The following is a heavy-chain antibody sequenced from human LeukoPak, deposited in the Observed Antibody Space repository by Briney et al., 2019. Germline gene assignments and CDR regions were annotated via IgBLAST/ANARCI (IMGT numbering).Heavy chain of an antibody. CDR2: IYYSGST. J-gene: IGHJ5*02. D-gene: IGHD3-22*01. CDR1: GGSISSYY. CDR3: ARHYYDSSGYYNNWFDP. Sequence: PSETLSLTCTVSGGSISSYYWSWIRQPPGKGLEWIGYIYYSGSTNYNPSLKSRVTISVDTSKNQFSLKLSSVTAADTAVYHCARHYYDSSGYYNNWFDPWGQGTLVTVSS. V-gene: IGHV4-59*08.